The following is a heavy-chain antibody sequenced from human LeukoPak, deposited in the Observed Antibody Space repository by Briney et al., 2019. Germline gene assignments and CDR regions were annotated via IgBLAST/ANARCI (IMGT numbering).Heavy chain of an antibody. J-gene: IGHJ5*02. CDR2: TSSSSSHT. CDR1: GFTFSDYY. Sequence: PGGSLRLSCAASGFTFSDYYMSWVRQAPGKGLEWVSYTSSSSSHTNYADSVKGRFTISRDNAKNSLYLQMNSLRAEDTAVYYCARDSSIAAASNWFDPWGQGTLVTVSS. D-gene: IGHD6-13*01. CDR3: ARDSSIAAASNWFDP. V-gene: IGHV3-11*05.